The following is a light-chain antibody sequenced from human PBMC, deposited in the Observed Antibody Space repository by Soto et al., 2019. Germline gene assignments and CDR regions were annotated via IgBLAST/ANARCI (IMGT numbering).Light chain of an antibody. Sequence: EIVLTQSPATLSLSPGERATLSCRASQSVSSYLAWYQQKPGQAPRLLIYGASSRATGIPDRFSGSGSGTDFTLTISRLEPEDSAVYFCQQYTGPPTPFGQGTRLEIK. CDR3: QQYTGPPTP. J-gene: IGKJ5*01. CDR1: QSVSSY. V-gene: IGKV3-20*01. CDR2: GAS.